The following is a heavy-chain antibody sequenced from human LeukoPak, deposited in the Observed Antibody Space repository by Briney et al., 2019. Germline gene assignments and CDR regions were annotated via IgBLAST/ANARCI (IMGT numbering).Heavy chain of an antibody. CDR2: ISYDGSDK. CDR1: GFTFNNYG. D-gene: IGHD3-22*01. J-gene: IGHJ4*02. Sequence: GRSLRLSCAASGFTFNNYGMHWVRHAPGKGLEWVAFISYDGSDKYYTDSVKGRSTTSRDKPTNTLYLQMNRLIAEHTGVSYYAKDRTSYYYDSSGCLWGFDYWGQGTMVTVSS. CDR3: AKDRTSYYYDSSGCLWGFDY. V-gene: IGHV3-30*18.